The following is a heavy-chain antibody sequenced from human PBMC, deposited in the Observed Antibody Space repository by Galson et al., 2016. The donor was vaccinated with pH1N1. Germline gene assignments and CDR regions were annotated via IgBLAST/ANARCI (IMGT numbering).Heavy chain of an antibody. V-gene: IGHV5-51*06. J-gene: IGHJ5*02. CDR1: GYSFTAFW. CDR2: IYPGDSDT. CDR3: ALSPIGTRRTWFAP. Sequence: QSGAEVKKPGDSLRISCKGSGYSFTAFWIAWVRQTPGKGLEWMGIIYPGDSDTRYSPSFQGQVTISVDKTITTAYLQWSSLKASDTAIYHCALSPIGTRRTWFAPWGQGTRVIVSS. D-gene: IGHD1-7*01.